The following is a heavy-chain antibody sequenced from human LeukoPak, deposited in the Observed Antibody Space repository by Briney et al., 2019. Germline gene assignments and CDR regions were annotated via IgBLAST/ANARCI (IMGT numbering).Heavy chain of an antibody. J-gene: IGHJ6*04. V-gene: IGHV1-18*04. CDR2: VSAYNGNT. D-gene: IGHD6-13*01. Sequence: ASVKVSCKASGYTFTSYGISWVRQAPGQGLEWMGWVSAYNGNTNYAQKLQGRVTMTTGTSTSTAYMELRSLRSDDTAVYYCARETRNIAATGYYYYGMDVWGKGTTVTVSS. CDR1: GYTFTSYG. CDR3: ARETRNIAATGYYYYGMDV.